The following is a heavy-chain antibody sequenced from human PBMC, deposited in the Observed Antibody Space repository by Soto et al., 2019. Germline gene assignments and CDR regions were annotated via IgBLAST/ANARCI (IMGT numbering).Heavy chain of an antibody. CDR1: GYTFTSYG. J-gene: IGHJ6*02. Sequence: ASVKVSCKASGYTFTSYGISWVRQAPGQGLEWMGWISAYNGNTNYAQKLQGRVTMTTDTSTSTAYMELRSLRSDDTAVYYCAREPVVVPAATSGGMDVWGQGTTVTVSS. D-gene: IGHD2-2*01. CDR2: ISAYNGNT. V-gene: IGHV1-18*01. CDR3: AREPVVVPAATSGGMDV.